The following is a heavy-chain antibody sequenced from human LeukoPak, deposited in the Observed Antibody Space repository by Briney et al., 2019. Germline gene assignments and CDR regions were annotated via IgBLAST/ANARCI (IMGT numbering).Heavy chain of an antibody. CDR2: ISSSSSYI. J-gene: IGHJ4*02. CDR1: GFTFSSYN. V-gene: IGHV3-21*01. Sequence: GGSLRLSCAASGFTFSSYNMNWVRQAPGKGLEWVSSISSSSSYIYYADSVKGRFTISRDNAKNSLYLQMNSQRAEDTAVYYCASSGYSYGYPFDYWGRGTLVTVSS. CDR3: ASSGYSYGYPFDY. D-gene: IGHD5-18*01.